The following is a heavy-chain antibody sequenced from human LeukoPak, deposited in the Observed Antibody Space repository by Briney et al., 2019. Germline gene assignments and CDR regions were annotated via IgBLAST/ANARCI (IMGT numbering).Heavy chain of an antibody. V-gene: IGHV3-21*01. J-gene: IGHJ4*02. D-gene: IGHD3-10*01. CDR2: ISTSSIYI. CDR3: AYGSGSYYS. Sequence: GGSLRLSCAASGFTFSSYSMNWVRQTPGKGLGWVSSISTSSIYIYYADSLKGRFTISRDNARNSLYLQMNSLRAEDTAVYYCAYGSGSYYSWGQGTLVTVSS. CDR1: GFTFSSYS.